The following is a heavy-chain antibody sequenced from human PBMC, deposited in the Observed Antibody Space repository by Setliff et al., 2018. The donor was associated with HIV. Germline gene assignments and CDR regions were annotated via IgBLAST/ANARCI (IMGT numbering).Heavy chain of an antibody. CDR2: MNPYSGNS. CDR3: ARGYASGSGSYYYDF. D-gene: IGHD2-15*01. CDR1: GYTFATYE. V-gene: IGHV1-8*02. J-gene: IGHJ4*02. Sequence: ASVKVSCKPSGYTFATYEINWVRQAAGQGLVWMGWMNPYSGNSGYAQRFHGRLTMTRDTSRGTAHMELRSLRSDDTAVYYCARGYASGSGSYYYDFRGQGTLVTVS.